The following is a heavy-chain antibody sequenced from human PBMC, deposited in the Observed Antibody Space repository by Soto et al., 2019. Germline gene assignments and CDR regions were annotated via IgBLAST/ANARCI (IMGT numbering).Heavy chain of an antibody. D-gene: IGHD4-17*01. J-gene: IGHJ4*02. V-gene: IGHV3-7*01. CDR1: GFTLSSYW. CDR3: MTSVTTQDY. CDR2: IKQDGSQK. Sequence: EVQLVESGGGLVQPGGSLRLSCAASGFTLSSYWMNWVRLAPGKGLEWVANIKQDGSQKNYVDSVKGRFTISRDNAKNSLYLQMSSLIAEDTGVYYCMTSVTTQDYWGQGTLVTVSS.